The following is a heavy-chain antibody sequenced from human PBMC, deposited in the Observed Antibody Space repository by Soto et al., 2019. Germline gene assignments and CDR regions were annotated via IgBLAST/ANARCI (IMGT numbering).Heavy chain of an antibody. Sequence: SATLSLTCAVYGGSFSGYYWSWIRQPPGKGLEWIGEINHSGSTNYNPSLKSRVTISVDTSKNQFSLKLSSVTAADTAVYYCARGGVSIAAAGTSSWFDPWGQGTLVTVSS. CDR2: INHSGST. J-gene: IGHJ5*02. CDR3: ARGGVSIAAAGTSSWFDP. CDR1: GGSFSGYY. V-gene: IGHV4-34*01. D-gene: IGHD6-13*01.